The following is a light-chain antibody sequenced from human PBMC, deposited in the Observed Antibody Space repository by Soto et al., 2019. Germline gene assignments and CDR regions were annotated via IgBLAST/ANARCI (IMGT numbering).Light chain of an antibody. CDR3: QQSYTTPGT. V-gene: IGKV1-39*01. CDR1: QNVNSY. J-gene: IGKJ2*02. Sequence: DIQMTQSPSSLSASVGDSVTITCRTSQNVNSYLNWYQQKPGKAPKFLIYTASSLQSGVPPRFSGRGSGTEFTLTISSLQPEDFATYYCQQSYTTPGTFGQGTSLEIK. CDR2: TAS.